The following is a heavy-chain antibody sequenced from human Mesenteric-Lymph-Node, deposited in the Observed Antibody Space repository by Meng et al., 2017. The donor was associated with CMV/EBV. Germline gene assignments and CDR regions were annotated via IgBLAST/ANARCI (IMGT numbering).Heavy chain of an antibody. CDR2: ISGSSSSE. V-gene: IGHV3-23*01. J-gene: IGHJ4*02. Sequence: GSGFSFSTFTVGLVRQAQGKGLEWVSAISGSSSSECSADSVKGQFTISRDNFKNTLYLQMKSLRAEDTAVYYYAKDWRFLEWFFDYWGQGTLVTVSS. D-gene: IGHD3-3*01. CDR1: GFSFSTFT. CDR3: AKDWRFLEWFFDY.